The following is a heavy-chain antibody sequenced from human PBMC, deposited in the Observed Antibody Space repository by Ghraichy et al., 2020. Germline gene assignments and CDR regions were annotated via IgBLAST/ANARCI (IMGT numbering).Heavy chain of an antibody. J-gene: IGHJ6*02. D-gene: IGHD1/OR15-1a*01. V-gene: IGHV4-59*01. CDR1: GGSISSYY. CDR3: ARQVEQTRYYYYGMDV. CDR2: SSYSGST. Sequence: SETLSLTCTVSGGSISSYYWSWIRQPPGKGLEWIGYSSYSGSTNYNPSLKSRITISVDTSKNQFSLKLSSVTAADTAVDYCARQVEQTRYYYYGMDVWGHGTTVTVSS.